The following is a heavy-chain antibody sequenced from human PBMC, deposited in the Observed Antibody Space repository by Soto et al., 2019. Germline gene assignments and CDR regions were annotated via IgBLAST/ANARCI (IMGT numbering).Heavy chain of an antibody. V-gene: IGHV1-18*04. CDR1: CYTFTSYG. J-gene: IGHJ4*02. Sequence: SGKVSFRASCYTFTSYGISWVRQAPGQGLEWMGWISAYNGNTNYAQKLQGRVTMTTDTSTSTAYMELRSLRSDDTAVYYCARIPVEVCSGGSCYSADYWGQGTLVTVSS. D-gene: IGHD2-15*01. CDR3: ARIPVEVCSGGSCYSADY. CDR2: ISAYNGNT.